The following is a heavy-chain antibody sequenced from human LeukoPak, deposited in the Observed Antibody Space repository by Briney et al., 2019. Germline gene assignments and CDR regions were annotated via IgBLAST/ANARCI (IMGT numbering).Heavy chain of an antibody. V-gene: IGHV3-49*03. CDR2: ISGGTT. D-gene: IGHD6-19*01. Sequence: GGSLRLSRTASGFTFGEYLMSWFRQARGKGLEWIGFISGGTTEYAASVKGRFTISRDDSTSIAYLQMNSLTTEDTAVYYCSRGSGWLSVYWGQGTLVTVSS. J-gene: IGHJ4*02. CDR3: SRGSGWLSVY. CDR1: GFTFGEYL.